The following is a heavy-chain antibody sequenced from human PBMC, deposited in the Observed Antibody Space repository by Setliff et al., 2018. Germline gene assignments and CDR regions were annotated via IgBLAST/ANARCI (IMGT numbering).Heavy chain of an antibody. CDR3: ARGRRDGYKGGFDP. CDR1: KYSFMNYW. D-gene: IGHD5-12*01. CDR2: IYPGDSDT. J-gene: IGHJ5*02. Sequence: GESLKISCTGPKYSFMNYWIGWVRQLPGKGLEWMGIIYPGDSDTKYSPSFQGLVTISADESNDTAYLQWISLKPSDTAIYYCARGRRDGYKGGFDPWGQGTLVTVSS. V-gene: IGHV5-51*01.